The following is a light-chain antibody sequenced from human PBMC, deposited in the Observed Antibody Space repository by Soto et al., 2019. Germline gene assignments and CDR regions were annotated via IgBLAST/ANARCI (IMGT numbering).Light chain of an antibody. CDR2: DVS. CDR1: SSDVGSYNY. CDR3: CSYAGIYTLYV. V-gene: IGLV2-11*01. J-gene: IGLJ1*01. Sequence: QSVLTQPRSVSGSPGQSVTISCTGASSDVGSYNYVSWYQHQPGKAPRLLLYDVSERPSGVPDRFSGSKSGNMASLTISGLQAEDEADYYCCSYAGIYTLYVFGTGTKLTVL.